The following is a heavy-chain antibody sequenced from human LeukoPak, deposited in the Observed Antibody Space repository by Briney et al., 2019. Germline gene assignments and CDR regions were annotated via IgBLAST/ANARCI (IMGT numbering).Heavy chain of an antibody. CDR2: INHSGST. J-gene: IGHJ4*02. Sequence: SETLSLTCAVYGGSFSGYYWSWIRQPPGKGLEWIGEINHSGSTNYNPSLKSRVTISVDTSKNQFSLKLSSVTAADTAVYYCARGMGSSMPWYYWGQGTLVTVSS. V-gene: IGHV4-34*01. CDR1: GGSFSGYY. CDR3: ARGMGSSMPWYY. D-gene: IGHD6-13*01.